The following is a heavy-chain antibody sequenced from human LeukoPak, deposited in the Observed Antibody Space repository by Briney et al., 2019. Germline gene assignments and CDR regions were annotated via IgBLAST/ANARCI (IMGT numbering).Heavy chain of an antibody. Sequence: ASVKVSCKASGYSFTSYGFTWVRRAPGQGLEWMGWVSAYDGSTNYAQKIRGRVTMTTDASKNTVYMELRSLRFDDTAVYYCTRGGRDGMDVWGQGTTVTVSS. CDR2: VSAYDGST. J-gene: IGHJ6*02. CDR1: GYSFTSYG. V-gene: IGHV1-18*01. D-gene: IGHD3-10*01. CDR3: TRGGRDGMDV.